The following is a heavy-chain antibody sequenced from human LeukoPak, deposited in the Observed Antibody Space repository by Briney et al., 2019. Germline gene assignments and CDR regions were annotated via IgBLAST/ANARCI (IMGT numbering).Heavy chain of an antibody. CDR1: GFTFSSFA. CDR3: AREAVLYGSGSSPEFFDF. D-gene: IGHD3-10*01. CDR2: ISYDGSNK. Sequence: PGRSLRLSCAASGFTFSSFAMHWVRQAPGKGLEWVAVISYDGSNKYYADSVKGRFTISRDNSKNTLYLQMNSLRAEDTAVYYCAREAVLYGSGSSPEFFDFWGQGTLVTVSS. V-gene: IGHV3-30-3*01. J-gene: IGHJ4*02.